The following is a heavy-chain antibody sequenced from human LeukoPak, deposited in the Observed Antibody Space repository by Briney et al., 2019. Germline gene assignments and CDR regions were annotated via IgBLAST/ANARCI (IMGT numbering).Heavy chain of an antibody. V-gene: IGHV3-21*01. CDR2: MSSSSDHI. CDR3: ARDLSPVVRASPMGY. D-gene: IGHD3-10*01. J-gene: IGHJ4*02. Sequence: GGSLRLSCAASGFTFNSYSMSWVRQAPGKGLEWVSCMSSSSDHIYYADSVRGRFAISRDNAKNSLFLQMNSLRAEDTAVYYCARDLSPVVRASPMGYWGQGTPVTVSS. CDR1: GFTFNSYS.